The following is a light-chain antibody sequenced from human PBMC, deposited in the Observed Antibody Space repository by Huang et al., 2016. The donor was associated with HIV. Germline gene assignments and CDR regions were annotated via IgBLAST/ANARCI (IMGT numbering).Light chain of an antibody. CDR3: QQYYNWPPYT. CDR1: QNVSSN. V-gene: IGKV3D-15*01. CDR2: DTS. J-gene: IGKJ2*01. Sequence: DIVMTQSPATLSVSPGERAALSCTASQNVSSNLAWYQEKPGQAPSLLIYDTSTRATGIPARFTGSGSGTEFTLTISSLQSEDFAVYYCQQYYNWPPYTFGQGTNLEIK.